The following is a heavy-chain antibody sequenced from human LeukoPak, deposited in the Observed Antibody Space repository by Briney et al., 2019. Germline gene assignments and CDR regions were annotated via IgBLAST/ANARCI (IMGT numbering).Heavy chain of an antibody. Sequence: HPGRSLRLSCAASGFTFSSYGMHWVRQAPGKGLEWVAVISYDGSNKYYADSVKGRFTISRDNSKNTLYLQMNSLRAEDTAVYYCAKALARIAVAGPDCWGQGTLVTVSS. CDR2: ISYDGSNK. D-gene: IGHD6-19*01. CDR3: AKALARIAVAGPDC. J-gene: IGHJ4*02. V-gene: IGHV3-30*18. CDR1: GFTFSSYG.